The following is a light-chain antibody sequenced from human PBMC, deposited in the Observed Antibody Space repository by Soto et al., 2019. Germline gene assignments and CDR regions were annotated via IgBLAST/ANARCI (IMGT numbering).Light chain of an antibody. J-gene: IGKJ4*01. CDR3: QHYGSSFLP. CDR2: DAS. CDR1: QSVSSY. Sequence: EIAMTQSPASLSVSPGEIATLSFRASQSVSSYLAWFQQKPGQAPRLLISDASTRATGVPDRFSGSGSGTDFTLTISSLDPEDSAVYYCQHYGSSFLPFGGGTKVDIK. V-gene: IGKV3D-15*01.